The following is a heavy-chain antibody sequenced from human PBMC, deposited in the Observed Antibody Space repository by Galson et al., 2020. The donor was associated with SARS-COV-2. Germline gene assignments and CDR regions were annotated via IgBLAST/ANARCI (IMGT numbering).Heavy chain of an antibody. CDR2: INHSGST. CDR1: GGSFSGYY. Sequence: SETLSLTCAVYGGSFSGYYWSWIRQPPGKGLEWIGEINHSGSTNYNPSLKSRVTISVDTSKNQFSLKLSSVTAADTAVYYCAVSYLYYYGMDVWGQGTTVTVSS. D-gene: IGHD5-18*01. J-gene: IGHJ6*02. CDR3: AVSYLYYYGMDV. V-gene: IGHV4-34*01.